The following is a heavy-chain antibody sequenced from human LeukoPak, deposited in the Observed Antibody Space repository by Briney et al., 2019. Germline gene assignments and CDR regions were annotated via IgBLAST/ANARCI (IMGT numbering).Heavy chain of an antibody. D-gene: IGHD6-19*01. J-gene: IGHJ4*02. CDR2: INPSGGST. CDR1: GYTLTSYY. Sequence: ASVKVSCKASGYTLTSYYMHWVRQAPGQGLEWMGIINPSGGSTSYAQKFQGRVTMTRDTSTSTVYMELSSLRSEDTAVYYCARDYSSGWYGHQDYFDYWGQGTLVTVSS. V-gene: IGHV1-46*01. CDR3: ARDYSSGWYGHQDYFDY.